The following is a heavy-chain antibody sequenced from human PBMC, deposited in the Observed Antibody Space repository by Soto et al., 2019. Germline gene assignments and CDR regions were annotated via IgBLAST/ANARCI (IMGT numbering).Heavy chain of an antibody. D-gene: IGHD3-3*01. Sequence: QVQLVQSGAAVKKPGSSVKVSCKASGGTFSSYAISWVRQAPGQGLERMGGIIPIFVTANYAQKFQGRVTITADESTSTAYMEMGRLRCEDTAVYYCGRYLSFTIFGGASSPGGDYYGMDVWGQGTTVTVSS. CDR2: IIPIFVTA. V-gene: IGHV1-69*01. J-gene: IGHJ6*02. CDR3: GRYLSFTIFGGASSPGGDYYGMDV. CDR1: GGTFSSYA.